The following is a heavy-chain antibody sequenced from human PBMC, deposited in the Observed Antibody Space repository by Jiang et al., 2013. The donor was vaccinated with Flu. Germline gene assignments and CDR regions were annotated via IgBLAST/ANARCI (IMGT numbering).Heavy chain of an antibody. CDR1: GGSISSYY. D-gene: IGHD3-16*01. V-gene: IGHV4-59*01. Sequence: PGLVKPSETLSLTCTVSGGSISSYYWSWIRQPPGKGLEWIGYIYYSGSTNYNPSLKSRVTISVDTSKNQFSLNLTSVTAADTAVYFCARFRRGFDALDVWGPGTRVTVSS. J-gene: IGHJ3*01. CDR3: ARFRRGFDALDV. CDR2: IYYSGST.